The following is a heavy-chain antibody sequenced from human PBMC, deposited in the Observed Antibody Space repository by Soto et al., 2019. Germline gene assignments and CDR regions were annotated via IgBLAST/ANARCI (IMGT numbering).Heavy chain of an antibody. Sequence: SETLSLTCTVSGGSISSGGYYWSWIRQHPGKGLEWIGYIYYSGSTYYNPSLKSRVTISVDTSKNQFSLKLSSVTAADTAVYYCARGRSRYCSSTSCYQWFDPWGQGTLVTVSS. D-gene: IGHD2-2*01. CDR1: GGSISSGGYY. CDR3: ARGRSRYCSSTSCYQWFDP. V-gene: IGHV4-31*03. CDR2: IYYSGST. J-gene: IGHJ5*02.